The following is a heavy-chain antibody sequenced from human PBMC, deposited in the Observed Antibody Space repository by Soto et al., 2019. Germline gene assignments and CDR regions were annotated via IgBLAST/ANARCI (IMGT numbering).Heavy chain of an antibody. CDR3: ARLMSGYYFFDS. CDR1: GDSINNAEYY. Sequence: SETVSLTCTVSGDSINNAEYYWGWVRQTPGRGLEWIAYIYKSGSSYYNPSLRSRVTLSVDTSKNHVSLRLMSVTAADTAVYFCARLMSGYYFFDSWGQGTLVTVSS. D-gene: IGHD3-3*01. CDR2: IYKSGSS. V-gene: IGHV4-30-4*01. J-gene: IGHJ4*02.